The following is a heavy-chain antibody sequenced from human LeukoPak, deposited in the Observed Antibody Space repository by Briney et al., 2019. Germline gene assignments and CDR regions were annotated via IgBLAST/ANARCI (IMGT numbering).Heavy chain of an antibody. V-gene: IGHV3-48*02. J-gene: IGHJ4*02. CDR2: ISSSSSTM. D-gene: IGHD3-10*01. Sequence: PGGSLRLSCAASGFTFSTYSMNWVRQAPGKGLEWISYISSSSSTMYYADSVKGRFTISRDNAKNSLFLHMNSLRDEDTAVYYCATDRGVFDWGQETLVTVSS. CDR1: GFTFSTYS. CDR3: ATDRGVFD.